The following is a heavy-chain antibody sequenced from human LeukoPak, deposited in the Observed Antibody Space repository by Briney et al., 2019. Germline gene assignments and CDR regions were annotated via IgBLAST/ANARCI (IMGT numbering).Heavy chain of an antibody. D-gene: IGHD6-19*01. V-gene: IGHV1-46*01. CDR3: AREGIAVAGSPIYYYYYYMDV. CDR2: INPGGCST. Sequence: ASVKVSREASGYTFTSYYMHWVRQAPGQGLEWVGIINPGGCSTSYAQKFQGRVTMTRDTSTSTVYMELSSLRSEDTAVYYCAREGIAVAGSPIYYYYYYMDVWGKGTTVTVSS. CDR1: GYTFTSYY. J-gene: IGHJ6*03.